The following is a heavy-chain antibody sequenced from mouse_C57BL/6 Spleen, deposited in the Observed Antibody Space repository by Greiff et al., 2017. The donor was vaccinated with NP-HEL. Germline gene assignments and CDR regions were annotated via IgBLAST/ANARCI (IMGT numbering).Heavy chain of an antibody. CDR2: IHPSDSDT. CDR3: ASYYGYDRAWFAY. D-gene: IGHD2-2*01. CDR1: GYTFTSYW. Sequence: QVQLQQPGAELVKPGASVKVSCKASGYTFTSYWMHWVKQRPGQGLEWIGRIHPSDSDTNYNQKFKGKATLTVDKSSSTAYMQLSSLTAEDSAVYYGASYYGYDRAWFAYWGQGTLVTVSA. J-gene: IGHJ3*01. V-gene: IGHV1-74*01.